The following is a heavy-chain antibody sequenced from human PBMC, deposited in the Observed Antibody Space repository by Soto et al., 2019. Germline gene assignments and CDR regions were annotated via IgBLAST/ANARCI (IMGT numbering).Heavy chain of an antibody. J-gene: IGHJ4*02. D-gene: IGHD5-18*01. CDR1: GGTFSSYA. CDR3: ARKDTAMDPFGY. V-gene: IGHV1-69*13. Sequence: GASVKVSCKASGGTFSSYAISWVRQAPGQGLEWMGGIIPIFGTANYAQKFQGRVTITADESTSTAYIELSSLRSEDTAVYYCARKDTAMDPFGYWGQGTLVTVSS. CDR2: IIPIFGTA.